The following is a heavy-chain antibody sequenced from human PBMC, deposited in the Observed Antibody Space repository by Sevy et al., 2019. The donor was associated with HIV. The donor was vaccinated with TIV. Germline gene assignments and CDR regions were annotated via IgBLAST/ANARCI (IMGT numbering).Heavy chain of an antibody. J-gene: IGHJ4*02. CDR3: ATSPTPRGGSFDY. Sequence: ASVKVSCKVSGYTLSQFSMHWVRQAPGKGLEWMGGFDPEDGETIYAQMFQGRASMTEDTSTDTAYMELSSLISEDTAVYYCATSPTPRGGSFDYWGQGTLVTVSS. D-gene: IGHD6-25*01. CDR1: GYTLSQFS. CDR2: FDPEDGET. V-gene: IGHV1-24*01.